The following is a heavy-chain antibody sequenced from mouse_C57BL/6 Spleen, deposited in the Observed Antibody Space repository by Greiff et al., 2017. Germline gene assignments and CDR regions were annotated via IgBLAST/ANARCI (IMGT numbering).Heavy chain of an antibody. CDR2: ISGGGGNT. D-gene: IGHD3-2*02. J-gene: IGHJ2*01. V-gene: IGHV5-9*01. CDR3: ARPDSSGPYFDY. CDR1: GFTFSSYT. Sequence: EVQLVESGGGLVKPGGSLKLSCAASGFTFSSYTMSWVRQTPEKRLEWVATISGGGGNTYYPDSVKGRFTISRDNAKNTLYLQMSSLRSEDTALYYCARPDSSGPYFDYWGQGTTLTVSS.